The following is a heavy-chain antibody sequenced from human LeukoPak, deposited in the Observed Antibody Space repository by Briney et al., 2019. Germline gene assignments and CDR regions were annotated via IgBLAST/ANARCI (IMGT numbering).Heavy chain of an antibody. J-gene: IGHJ3*02. Sequence: PGGSLRLSCAASGFTFSSYSMNWVRQAPGKGLEWVSSISSSSSYIYYADSVKGRFTISRDNAKNSLYLQMNSLRAEDTAVYYCARVQWLVDAFDIWGQGTMVTVSS. CDR1: GFTFSSYS. D-gene: IGHD6-19*01. CDR2: ISSSSSYI. CDR3: ARVQWLVDAFDI. V-gene: IGHV3-21*04.